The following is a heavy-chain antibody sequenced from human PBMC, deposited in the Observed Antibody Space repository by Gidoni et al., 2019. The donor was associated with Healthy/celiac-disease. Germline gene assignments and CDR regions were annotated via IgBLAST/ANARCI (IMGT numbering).Heavy chain of an antibody. CDR1: GGSFCGYY. CDR3: AREASNGDYRAYWYFDL. J-gene: IGHJ2*01. D-gene: IGHD4-17*01. CDR2: HNHSGST. V-gene: IGHV4-34*01. Sequence: QVQLQQWGAGLLKPSETLSLTCAVYGGSFCGYYWSWNRQPPGKGLGWIGEHNHSGSTTYNPSLKSRVTISVDTSKNQFSLKLSSVTAADTAVYYCAREASNGDYRAYWYFDLWGRGTLVTVSS.